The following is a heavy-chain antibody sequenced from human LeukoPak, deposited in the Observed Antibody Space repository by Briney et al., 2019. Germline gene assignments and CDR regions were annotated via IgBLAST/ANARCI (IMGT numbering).Heavy chain of an antibody. D-gene: IGHD6-13*01. Sequence: SETLSLTCAASGGSISSGGYSWSWIRQPPGKGLEWIGYIYHSGSTYYNPSLKSRVTISVDRSKNQFSLKLSSVTAADTAVYYCARVVGSYYFDYWGQGTLVTVSS. J-gene: IGHJ4*02. V-gene: IGHV4-30-2*01. CDR3: ARVVGSYYFDY. CDR1: GGSISSGGYS. CDR2: IYHSGST.